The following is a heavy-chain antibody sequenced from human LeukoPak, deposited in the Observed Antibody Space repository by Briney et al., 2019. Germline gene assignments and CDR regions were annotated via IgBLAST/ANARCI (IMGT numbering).Heavy chain of an antibody. Sequence: GGSLRLSCAASGFTFSNNAMHWVRQAPGKGLEWVALISYDATNKYYGDSVKGRFTISRDNSKNTLYLQMNSLRAEDTAVYYCASARSGYYYDSSSRFYYYYMDVWGKGTTVTVSS. V-gene: IGHV3-30*04. J-gene: IGHJ6*03. CDR1: GFTFSNNA. D-gene: IGHD3-22*01. CDR3: ASARSGYYYDSSSRFYYYYMDV. CDR2: ISYDATNK.